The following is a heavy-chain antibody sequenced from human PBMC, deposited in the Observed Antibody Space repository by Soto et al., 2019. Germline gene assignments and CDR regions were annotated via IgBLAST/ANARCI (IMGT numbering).Heavy chain of an antibody. Sequence: SETLSLTCAVSGCSISSGGYSWSWIRQPPGKGLEWIGYIYYSGSTYYNPSLESRVTLSVDTSRKQFSLKVSSVTAADTAVYYCARANYFDSSGPFDYWGPGTLVTVSS. V-gene: IGHV4-31*11. CDR3: ARANYFDSSGPFDY. CDR1: GCSISSGGYS. D-gene: IGHD3-22*01. J-gene: IGHJ4*02. CDR2: IYYSGST.